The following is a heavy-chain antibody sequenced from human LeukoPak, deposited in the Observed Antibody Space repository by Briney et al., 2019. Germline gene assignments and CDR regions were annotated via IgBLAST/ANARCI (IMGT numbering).Heavy chain of an antibody. CDR3: AKDLGVYAFDI. CDR1: GFAVSSNY. J-gene: IGHJ3*02. V-gene: IGHV3-53*01. Sequence: GGSLRLSCAASGFAVSSNYMSWVRQAPGKGLEWVSVLYSGGTTYYSDSVKGRFTISRDNSKNTLHLQMNSLRAEDTAVYYCAKDLGVYAFDIWGQGTMVTVSS. D-gene: IGHD2-8*01. CDR2: LYSGGTT.